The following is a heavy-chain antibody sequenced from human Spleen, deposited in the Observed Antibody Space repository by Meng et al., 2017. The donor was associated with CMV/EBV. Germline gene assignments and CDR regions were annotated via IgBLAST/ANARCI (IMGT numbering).Heavy chain of an antibody. J-gene: IGHJ4*02. D-gene: IGHD6-13*01. Sequence: GGSLRLSCAASGFTFSSAWISWFRQAPSKGLEWVGRIKSKTSGEPTDFAAPVKGRFTISRDDSKTTVYLQMDGLKTEDTAVHYCTADIASAGEGEFDYWGQGTLVTVSS. V-gene: IGHV3-15*01. CDR2: IKSKTSGEPT. CDR1: GFTFSSAW. CDR3: TADIASAGEGEFDY.